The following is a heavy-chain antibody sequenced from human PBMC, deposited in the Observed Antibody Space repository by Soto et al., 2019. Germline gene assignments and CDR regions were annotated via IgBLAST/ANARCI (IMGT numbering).Heavy chain of an antibody. CDR3: ARSFGSGWYLFDY. J-gene: IGHJ4*02. V-gene: IGHV4-59*01. CDR2: IYYSGST. Sequence: SETLSLTCTVSGGSISSYYWSWIRQPPGKGLEWIGYIYYSGSTNYNPSLKSRVTISVDTSKNQFSLKLSSVTAADTAVYYCARSFGSGWYLFDYWGQGTLVTVSS. D-gene: IGHD6-19*01. CDR1: GGSISSYY.